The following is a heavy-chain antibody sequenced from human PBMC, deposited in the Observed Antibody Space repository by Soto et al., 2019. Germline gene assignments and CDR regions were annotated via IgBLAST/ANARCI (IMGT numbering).Heavy chain of an antibody. Sequence: PXETLSLTCAVYGWSSSGYFWSWIRQPPGKGLDWIGEIFHGGSTTYSPSLKSRVTISVDTSKNQFSLELRSVTAADTAVYYCARPHYDSNTFYYFFDYWGQGTLVTVSS. CDR3: ARPHYDSNTFYYFFDY. CDR1: GWSSSGYF. D-gene: IGHD3-22*01. J-gene: IGHJ4*02. V-gene: IGHV4-34*12. CDR2: IFHGGST.